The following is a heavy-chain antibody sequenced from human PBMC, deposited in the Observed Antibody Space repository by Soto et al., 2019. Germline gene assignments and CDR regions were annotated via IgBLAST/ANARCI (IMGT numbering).Heavy chain of an antibody. CDR3: AHRPSGWYLFDY. CDR2: IYWNDDK. V-gene: IGHV2-5*01. J-gene: IGHJ4*02. CDR1: GFSLSTSGLG. D-gene: IGHD6-19*01. Sequence: QITLKESGPTLVRPTQTLTLTCTFSGFSLSTSGLGVGWIRQPPGKALEWLALIYWNDDKRYSPSLKARLTITKDTSKSQVVTTMTHMDTVDTAKYYCAHRPSGWYLFDYWGQGTLVTVSS.